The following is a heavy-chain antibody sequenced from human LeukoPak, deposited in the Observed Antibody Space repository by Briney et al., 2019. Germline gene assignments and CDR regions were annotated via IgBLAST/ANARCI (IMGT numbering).Heavy chain of an antibody. D-gene: IGHD2-2*01. CDR2: ISSSSSTI. Sequence: GGSLRLSCSASGFTFSSYSMNWVRQAPGKGLEWVSYISSSSSTIYYADSVKGRFTISRDNAKNSLYLQMNSLRAEDTAVYYCARGQIVVVPAARNWFDPWGQGTLVTVSS. J-gene: IGHJ5*02. CDR1: GFTFSSYS. V-gene: IGHV3-48*01. CDR3: ARGQIVVVPAARNWFDP.